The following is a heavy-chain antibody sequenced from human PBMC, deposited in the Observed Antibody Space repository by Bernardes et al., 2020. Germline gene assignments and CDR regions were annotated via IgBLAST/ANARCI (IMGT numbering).Heavy chain of an antibody. CDR3: TRGWDTSGYYDGAPYYMDV. V-gene: IGHV4-4*02. CDR1: GGSISSSNW. CDR2: IFHSGSS. Sequence: SETLSLTCGVSGGSISSSNWWSWVRQPPGKGLEWIGQIFHSGSSNYNPSLKSRVTMSLDKSKNQFSLKLNSVTAADTAVYYCTRGWDTSGYYDGAPYYMDVWGKGTTVTVSS. D-gene: IGHD3-22*01. J-gene: IGHJ6*03.